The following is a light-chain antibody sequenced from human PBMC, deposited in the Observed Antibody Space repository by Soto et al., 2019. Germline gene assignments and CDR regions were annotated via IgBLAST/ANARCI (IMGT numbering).Light chain of an antibody. Sequence: IQMKQYPARFYAPAGDRVTIPCRASQSISSYLAWYQQNPGKALKLLIYTASTLQSGVPSRFSGSGSGTDFTLTISSLQPEDFATYYCQQLDTYPHTFGHWTLL. CDR2: TAS. CDR1: QSISSY. CDR3: QQLDTYPHT. V-gene: IGKV1-9*01. J-gene: IGKJ5*01.